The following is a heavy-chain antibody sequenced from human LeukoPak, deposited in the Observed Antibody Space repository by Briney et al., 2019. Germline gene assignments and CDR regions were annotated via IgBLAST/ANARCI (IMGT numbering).Heavy chain of an antibody. CDR2: IWYEGSNT. J-gene: IGHJ4*02. CDR1: GFTFSSYG. V-gene: IGHV3-33*01. D-gene: IGHD3-22*01. CDR3: ARDRHYYDSSGFDY. Sequence: PGGSLRLSCAASGFTFSSYGMHWVRQAPGKGLGWVAVIWYEGSNTYYAHSVKGRFTISSDNSKNTLYLQMNSLRAEDTAVYYCARDRHYYDSSGFDYWGQGTLVTVSS.